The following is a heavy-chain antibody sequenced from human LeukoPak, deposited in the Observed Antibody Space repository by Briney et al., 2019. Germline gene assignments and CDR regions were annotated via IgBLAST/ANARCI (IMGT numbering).Heavy chain of an antibody. J-gene: IGHJ4*02. CDR2: MYYSGNS. CDR3: SSSQSNY. D-gene: IGHD6-6*01. Sequence: SETLSLTCTVSGASIRSHYWSWIRQPPGKGLEWIGHMYYSGNSNYNPALKSRVTISVDTSKNQFSLKLSSVTAADTAVYYCSSSQSNYWGQGTLVTVSS. CDR1: GASIRSHY. V-gene: IGHV4-59*11.